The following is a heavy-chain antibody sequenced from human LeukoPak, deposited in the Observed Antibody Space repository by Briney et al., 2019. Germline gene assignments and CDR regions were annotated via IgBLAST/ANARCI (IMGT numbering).Heavy chain of an antibody. D-gene: IGHD3-10*01. CDR1: GGSISSYY. Sequence: PSETLSLTCSVSGGSISSYYWSWIRQPPGKGLEWIGYIYYSGSTNYNPSLKSRVTISVDTSKNQFSLKLSSVTAADTAVYYCARDSPYYYGSGSATYYMDVWGKGTTVTVSS. CDR3: ARDSPYYYGSGSATYYMDV. V-gene: IGHV4-59*01. CDR2: IYYSGST. J-gene: IGHJ6*03.